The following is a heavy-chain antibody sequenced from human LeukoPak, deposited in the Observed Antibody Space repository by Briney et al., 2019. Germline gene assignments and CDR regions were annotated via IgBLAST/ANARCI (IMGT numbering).Heavy chain of an antibody. D-gene: IGHD3-22*01. CDR1: GGSISSGGYY. Sequence: TLSLTCTVSGGSISSGGYYWSWIRQHPGKGLEWIGYIYYSGSTYYNPSLKSRVTISVDTSKNQFSLKLSSVTAADTAVYYCAREFRTYYYDSSGLDYWGQGTLVTVSS. J-gene: IGHJ4*02. V-gene: IGHV4-31*03. CDR3: AREFRTYYYDSSGLDY. CDR2: IYYSGST.